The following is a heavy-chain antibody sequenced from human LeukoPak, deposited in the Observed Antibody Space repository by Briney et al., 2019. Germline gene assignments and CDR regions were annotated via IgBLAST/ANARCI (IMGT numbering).Heavy chain of an antibody. CDR1: GGTFSSYA. CDR3: ARGPITTRSHFDY. CDR2: IIPIFATA. J-gene: IGHJ4*02. Sequence: ASVKVSCKASGGTFSSYAISWVRQAPGQGLEWMGGIIPIFATANYAQRFQGRVTITADESTSTAYMELSSLRSEDTAVYYCARGPITTRSHFDYWGQGTLVTVSS. D-gene: IGHD3-22*01. V-gene: IGHV1-69*13.